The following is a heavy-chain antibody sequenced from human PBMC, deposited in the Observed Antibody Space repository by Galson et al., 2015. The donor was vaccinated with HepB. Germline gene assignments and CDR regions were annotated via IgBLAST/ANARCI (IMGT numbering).Heavy chain of an antibody. D-gene: IGHD2-2*02. CDR2: ISSSSSYT. Sequence: SLRLSCAASGFTFSDYYMSWIRQAPGKGLEWVSYISSSSSYTNYADSVKGRFTISRDNAKNSLYLQMNSLRAEDTAVYYCARERYCSSTSCYTGPRYGMDVWGQGTTVTVSS. V-gene: IGHV3-11*06. CDR3: ARERYCSSTSCYTGPRYGMDV. J-gene: IGHJ6*02. CDR1: GFTFSDYY.